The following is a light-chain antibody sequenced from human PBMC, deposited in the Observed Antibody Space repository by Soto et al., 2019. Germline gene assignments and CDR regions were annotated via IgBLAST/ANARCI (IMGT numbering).Light chain of an antibody. CDR2: RAS. V-gene: IGKV2-30*01. Sequence: DVVLTQSPLYLPVSFGQRASISCRSSACLVYSDGNSYLSCFQQRPPQSPRRLLYRASNRDSGVPDTFCGSGSGTDFTLKISRVEVEDVVVYYCMQGKYWPPITFGQGTRLEIK. CDR3: MQGKYWPPIT. J-gene: IGKJ5*01. CDR1: ACLVYSDGNSY.